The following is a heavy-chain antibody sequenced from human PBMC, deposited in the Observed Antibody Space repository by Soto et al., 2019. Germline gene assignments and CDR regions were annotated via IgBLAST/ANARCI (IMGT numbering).Heavy chain of an antibody. CDR3: ARPIVWKRHDAFDI. CDR2: ISYSGTT. D-gene: IGHD1-26*01. J-gene: IGHJ3*02. Sequence: PSETLSLTCTVSGGSISSYYWSWIRQPPGKGLEWIGSISYSGTTNYNPSLKSRVTISVDTSKNQFSLKLSSVTAADTAVYYCARPIVWKRHDAFDIWGQGTMVTVSS. V-gene: IGHV4-59*08. CDR1: GGSISSYY.